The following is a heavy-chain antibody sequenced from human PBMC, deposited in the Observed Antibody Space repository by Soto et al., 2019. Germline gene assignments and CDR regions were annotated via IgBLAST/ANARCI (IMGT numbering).Heavy chain of an antibody. Sequence: SETLSLTCAVSGGSISSSNWWSWVRQPPGKGLEWIGEIYHSGSTNYNPSLKSRVTISVDTSNNQFSLKLSSVTAADTAVYYCARAYYDRSGYAVDPWGQGTLVTVSS. V-gene: IGHV4-4*02. CDR1: GGSISSSNW. CDR2: IYHSGST. CDR3: ARAYYDRSGYAVDP. J-gene: IGHJ5*02. D-gene: IGHD3-22*01.